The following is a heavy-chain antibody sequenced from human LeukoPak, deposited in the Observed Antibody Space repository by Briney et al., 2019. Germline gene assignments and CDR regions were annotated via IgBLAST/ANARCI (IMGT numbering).Heavy chain of an antibody. V-gene: IGHV4-4*07. D-gene: IGHD5-24*01. CDR2: ISTGGST. CDR3: ARGLDVYNYEGFGY. Sequence: PSETLSLTCTVSGASISSSYCTWIRQPAGEGLEWIGRISTGGSTTYNPSFKSRVTMSLDTSKNQFSLNLTSVTAADTAVYYCARGLDVYNYEGFGYWGQGTLVTVSS. CDR1: GASISSSY. J-gene: IGHJ4*02.